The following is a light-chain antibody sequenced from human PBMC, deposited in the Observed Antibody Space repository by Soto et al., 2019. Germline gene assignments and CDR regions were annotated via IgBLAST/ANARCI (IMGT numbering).Light chain of an antibody. J-gene: IGLJ2*01. Sequence: QSVLTQPPSVSGAPGQRVTISCTGSSSNIGAGYDVHWYQQLPGTAPKVLIYGNINRPSGVPDRFSGSKSGTSASLAITGLQAEDEADYYCQSYHSSLSGFVVFGGGTQLTVL. V-gene: IGLV1-40*01. CDR1: SSNIGAGYD. CDR2: GNI. CDR3: QSYHSSLSGFVV.